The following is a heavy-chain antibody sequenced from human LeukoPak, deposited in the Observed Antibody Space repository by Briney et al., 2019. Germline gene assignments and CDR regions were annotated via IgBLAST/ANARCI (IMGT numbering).Heavy chain of an antibody. CDR1: AFTFSNYT. CDR2: IKQDGSEK. J-gene: IGHJ4*02. CDR3: ARDRHDYTHYFDY. Sequence: GGSLRLSCAAAAFTFSNYTMNWVRQAPGEGREWVANIKQDGSEKYYVDSVQGRFTISRDNAKNSLCVQMNSLRAEDMAVYYCARDRHDYTHYFDYWGQGTLVTVSS. V-gene: IGHV3-7*01. D-gene: IGHD4-11*01.